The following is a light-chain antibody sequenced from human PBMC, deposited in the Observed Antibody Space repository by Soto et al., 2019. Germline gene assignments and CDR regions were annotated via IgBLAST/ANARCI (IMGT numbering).Light chain of an antibody. CDR3: QQSYSTPWT. CDR1: QSISNY. V-gene: IGKV1-39*01. Sequence: DIQMAQSPSSLSASVGDRVTITCRASQSISNYLNWYQQKPGKAPRLLIYSASSFQSGVPSRFSGSRSGTGFTLTISSLQPEDFATYYCQQSYSTPWTFGQGTKVEIK. J-gene: IGKJ1*01. CDR2: SAS.